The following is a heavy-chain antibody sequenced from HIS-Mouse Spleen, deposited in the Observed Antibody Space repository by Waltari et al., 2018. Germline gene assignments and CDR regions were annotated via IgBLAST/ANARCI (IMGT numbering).Heavy chain of an antibody. Sequence: QLQLQESGPGLVKPSETLSLTCTFSGGSISRSSYYWGWIRQPPGKGLEWIGSIYYSGSTYYNPSLKSRVTISVDTSKNQFSLKLSSVTAADTAVYYCARDRELYFDYWGQGTLVTVSS. V-gene: IGHV4-39*07. CDR1: GGSISRSSYY. CDR3: ARDRELYFDY. D-gene: IGHD1-26*01. J-gene: IGHJ4*02. CDR2: IYYSGST.